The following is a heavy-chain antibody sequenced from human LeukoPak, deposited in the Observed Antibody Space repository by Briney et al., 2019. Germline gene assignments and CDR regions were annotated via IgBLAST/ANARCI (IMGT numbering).Heavy chain of an antibody. D-gene: IGHD6-19*01. CDR1: GGSFSGYY. V-gene: IGHV4-34*01. Sequence: SETLSLTCAVYGGSFSGYYWSWIRQPPGKGLEWIGEINHSGSTNYNPSLKSRVTISVDTSKNQFSLKLSSVTAADTAVYYCAKEVRDSSGWSYYYGMDVWGQGTTVTVSS. CDR2: INHSGST. CDR3: AKEVRDSSGWSYYYGMDV. J-gene: IGHJ6*02.